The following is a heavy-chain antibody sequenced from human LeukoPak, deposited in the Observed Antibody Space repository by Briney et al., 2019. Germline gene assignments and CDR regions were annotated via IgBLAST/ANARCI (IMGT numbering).Heavy chain of an antibody. D-gene: IGHD3-9*01. CDR3: TRDPDKSSKVDY. J-gene: IGHJ4*02. CDR1: GFTFSDYY. V-gene: IGHV3-11*01. Sequence: GGSLSLSCAASGFTFSDYYMSWIRQTPGKGLEWVSYIDSSGRALYYADSVNGRFTISRDNAKNSLFLQMNSLRAEDTAVYYCTRDPDKSSKVDYWGQGTLVIVSS. CDR2: IDSSGRAL.